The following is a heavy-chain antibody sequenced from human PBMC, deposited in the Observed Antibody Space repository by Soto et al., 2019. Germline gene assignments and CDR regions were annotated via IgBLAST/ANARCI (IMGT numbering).Heavy chain of an antibody. Sequence: VSGPTLVNPTQTLTLTCTFSGFSLNTSGVGVGWIRQPPGKALEWLALIYWDDDKRYSPSLKSRLTITKDTSKNQVVLTMTNMDPVDTATYYCAHKSVSCISTSCYHWFDPWGLGTLVTVSS. D-gene: IGHD2-2*01. V-gene: IGHV2-5*02. CDR1: GFSLNTSGVG. CDR2: IYWDDDK. CDR3: AHKSVSCISTSCYHWFDP. J-gene: IGHJ5*02.